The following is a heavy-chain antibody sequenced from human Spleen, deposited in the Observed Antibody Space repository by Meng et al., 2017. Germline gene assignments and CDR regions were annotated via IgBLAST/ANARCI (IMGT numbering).Heavy chain of an antibody. CDR1: GGSIRSNSYH. CDR3: VRRINTYGGWFDP. J-gene: IGHJ5*02. V-gene: IGHV4-39*01. D-gene: IGHD3-16*01. Sequence: QLQLQESGPALVKPSETLSLTCTVSGGSIRSNSYHWSWVRQPPGEGLEWIANIDYSGTTYYNPSLQSRVIISADTANNQFSLKLTSVTAADTGAYYCVRRINTYGGWFDPWGQGILVTVSS. CDR2: IDYSGTT.